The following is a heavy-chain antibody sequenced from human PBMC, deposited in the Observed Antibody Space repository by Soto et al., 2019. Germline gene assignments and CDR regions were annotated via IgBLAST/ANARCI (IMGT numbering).Heavy chain of an antibody. D-gene: IGHD6-19*01. CDR3: ARGRAGIAVAGTRLDAFDI. CDR2: ISAYNGNT. J-gene: IGHJ3*02. V-gene: IGHV1-18*01. CDR1: GYTFTSYG. Sequence: ASVKVSCKASGYTFTSYGISWVRQAPGQGLEWMGWISAYNGNTNYAQKLQGRVTMTTDTSTSTAYMELRSLRSDDTAVYYCARGRAGIAVAGTRLDAFDIWGQGTMVTV.